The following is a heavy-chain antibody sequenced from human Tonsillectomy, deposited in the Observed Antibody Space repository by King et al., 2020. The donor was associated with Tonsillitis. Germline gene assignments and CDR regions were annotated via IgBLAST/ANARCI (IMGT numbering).Heavy chain of an antibody. CDR1: GGTFSSYA. V-gene: IGHV1-69*14. CDR2: IIPIFGTA. D-gene: IGHD3/OR15-3a*01. Sequence: QLVQSGAEVKKPGSSVKVSCKASGGTFSSYAISWVRQAPGQGLEWMGGIIPIFGTANYAQKFQCRVTITADKSTSTAYMELSSLRSEDTAVYYCARDHRTASWTHSRGYYMDVWGKGTTVTVSS. J-gene: IGHJ6*03. CDR3: ARDHRTASWTHSRGYYMDV.